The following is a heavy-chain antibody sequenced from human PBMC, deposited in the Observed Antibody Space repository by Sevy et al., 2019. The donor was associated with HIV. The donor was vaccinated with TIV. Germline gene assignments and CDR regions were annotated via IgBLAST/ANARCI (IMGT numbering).Heavy chain of an antibody. CDR3: ARDCSSTSCLWGLDV. Sequence: GGSLRLSCAASGFTVSRYAMNWVRQAPGKGLEWVSSINAISSNLYYADSVKGRFTISRDNAENSLYLQMNSVRAEDTAVYYCARDCSSTSCLWGLDVWGQGTTVTVSS. CDR2: INAISSNL. D-gene: IGHD2-2*01. CDR1: GFTVSRYA. V-gene: IGHV3-21*04. J-gene: IGHJ6*02.